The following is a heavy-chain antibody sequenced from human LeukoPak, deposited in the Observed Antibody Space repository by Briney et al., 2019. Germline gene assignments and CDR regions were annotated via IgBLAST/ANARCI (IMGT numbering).Heavy chain of an antibody. V-gene: IGHV3-23*01. Sequence: GGSLRLSCAASGFTVSSNYMSWVRQAPGKGLEWVSAISGSGGSTYYADSVKGRFTISRDNSKNTLYLQMNSLRAEDTAVYYCAKGVTMIVVVHDAFDIWGQGTMVTVSS. J-gene: IGHJ3*02. CDR2: ISGSGGST. CDR3: AKGVTMIVVVHDAFDI. CDR1: GFTVSSNY. D-gene: IGHD3-22*01.